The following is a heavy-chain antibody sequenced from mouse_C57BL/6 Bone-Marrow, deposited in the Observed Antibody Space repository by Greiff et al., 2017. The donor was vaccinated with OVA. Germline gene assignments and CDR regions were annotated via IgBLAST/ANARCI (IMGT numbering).Heavy chain of an antibody. J-gene: IGHJ2*01. CDR3: ARRTCSTVVAQYYLDY. Sequence: QVQLQQSGAELARPGASVKLSCKASGYTFTSYGISWVKQRTGQGLEWIGEIYPRSGNTYYNEQFKGKATLTADKSSSTAYLALRSLTSEDSAVYYCARRTCSTVVAQYYLDYWGQGTTLTVSA. CDR2: IYPRSGNT. D-gene: IGHD1-1*01. V-gene: IGHV1-81*01. CDR1: GYTFTSYG.